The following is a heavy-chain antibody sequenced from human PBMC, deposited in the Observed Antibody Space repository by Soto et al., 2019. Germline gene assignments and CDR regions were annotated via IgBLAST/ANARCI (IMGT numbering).Heavy chain of an antibody. J-gene: IGHJ4*02. D-gene: IGHD2-2*01. CDR3: VKSSDRNIVIVPPAPFDY. CDR2: INSNGGST. CDR1: GFTFSSYW. V-gene: IGHV3-64D*06. Sequence: LRLSCAASGFTFSSYWMHWVRQAPGKGLEYVSAINSNGGSTYYADSVKGRFPISRDNSKNTLFLQMSTLRAEDTAVYYCVKSSDRNIVIVPPAPFDYWGQGTLVTVSS.